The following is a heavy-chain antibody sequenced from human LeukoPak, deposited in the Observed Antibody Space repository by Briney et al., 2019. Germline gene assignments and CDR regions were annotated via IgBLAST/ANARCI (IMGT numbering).Heavy chain of an antibody. CDR2: LSSSSSYI. CDR1: GFTFSSYS. Sequence: GGSLRLSCAASGFTFSSYSMNWVRQAPGKGLEWVSSLSSSSSYIYYEDPVKGRFTISRDNTKNSMDLQIHSLTATDTAAYYGAADKYCGQGDPVSVSS. J-gene: IGHJ4*02. V-gene: IGHV3-21*01. CDR3: AADKY.